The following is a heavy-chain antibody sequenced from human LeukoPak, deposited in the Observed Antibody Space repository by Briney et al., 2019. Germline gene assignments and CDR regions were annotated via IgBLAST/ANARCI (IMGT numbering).Heavy chain of an antibody. Sequence: ASVKVSCKASGYTFTGHYMHWVRQAPGQGLEWMGWINPNSGGTNYAQKFQGRVTMTRDTSISTAYMELSRLRSDDTAVYYCARGGFAAHHYQPLLYILDYWGQGTLVTVSS. J-gene: IGHJ4*02. V-gene: IGHV1-2*02. CDR2: INPNSGGT. CDR3: ARGGFAAHHYQPLLYILDY. D-gene: IGHD2-2*02. CDR1: GYTFTGHY.